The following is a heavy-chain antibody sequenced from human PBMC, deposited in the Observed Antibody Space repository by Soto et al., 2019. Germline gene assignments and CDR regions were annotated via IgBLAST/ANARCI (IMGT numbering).Heavy chain of an antibody. V-gene: IGHV2-5*02. D-gene: IGHD4-17*01. J-gene: IGHJ4*02. CDR2: IYSDDHK. CDR1: GFSLSTNEVG. CDR3: AHLPKTYGDYVESYYFDY. Sequence: QITLKESGPTLVKPTQTLTLTCTFSGFSLSTNEVGVGWIGQPPGKALEWLALIYSDDHKRYSPSLQSRLTIAKDTSKNQVVLTMTNVDPVDTATYYCAHLPKTYGDYVESYYFDYWGQGTLVTVSS.